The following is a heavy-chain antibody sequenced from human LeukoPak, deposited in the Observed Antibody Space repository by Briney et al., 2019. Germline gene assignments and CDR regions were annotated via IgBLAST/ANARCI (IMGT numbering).Heavy chain of an antibody. CDR2: INPSGGST. CDR1: GYTFTSYY. V-gene: IGHV1-46*01. D-gene: IGHD6-6*01. Sequence: GASVKVSCKASGYTFTSYYMHWVRQAPGQGLEWMGIINPSGGSTSYAQKFQGRVTMTRNTSISTAYMELSSLRSEDTAVYYCARYPPKRYSSSSHFDYWGQGTLVTVSS. J-gene: IGHJ4*02. CDR3: ARYPPKRYSSSSHFDY.